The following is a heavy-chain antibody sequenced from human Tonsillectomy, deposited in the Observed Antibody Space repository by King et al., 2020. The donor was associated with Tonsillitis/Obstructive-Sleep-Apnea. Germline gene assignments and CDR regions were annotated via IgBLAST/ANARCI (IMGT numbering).Heavy chain of an antibody. V-gene: IGHV3-48*02. CDR2: ISSSSSTI. J-gene: IGHJ4*02. Sequence: VQLVESGGGLVQPGGSLRLSCAASGVTFSSYSMNWVRQAPGKWRERGSYISSSSSTIYSADSVEGRYTISRDNAKNSLYLQMNSVRDEDTAVYYCARAGSVVVVAAGFDYWGQGTLVTVSS. CDR1: GVTFSSYS. D-gene: IGHD2-15*01. CDR3: ARAGSVVVVAAGFDY.